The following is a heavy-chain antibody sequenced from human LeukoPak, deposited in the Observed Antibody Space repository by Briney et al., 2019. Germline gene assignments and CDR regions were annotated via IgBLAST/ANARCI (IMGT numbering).Heavy chain of an antibody. CDR2: IYHSGST. D-gene: IGHD3-3*01. J-gene: IGHJ6*03. Sequence: SETLSLTCTVSGYSISSGYYWGWIRQPPGKGLEWIGSIYHSGSTYYNPSLKSRVTISVDTSKNQFSLKLSSVTAADTAVYYCARSHHATYYDFWSGKNYYSYYMDVWGKGTTVTVSS. CDR1: GYSISSGYY. V-gene: IGHV4-38-2*02. CDR3: ARSHHATYYDFWSGKNYYSYYMDV.